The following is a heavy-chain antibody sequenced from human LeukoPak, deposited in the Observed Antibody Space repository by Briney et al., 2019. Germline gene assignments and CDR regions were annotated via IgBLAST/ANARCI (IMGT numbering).Heavy chain of an antibody. D-gene: IGHD2-2*02. CDR2: ISAYNGNT. CDR1: GYTFTSYG. V-gene: IGHV1-18*01. Sequence: ASVKVSCTASGYTFTSYGISWVRQAPGQGLEWMGWISAYNGNTNYAQKLQGRVTMTTDTSTSTAYMELRSLGSDDTAVYYCARDRYCSSTSCYTGQYNWFDPWGQGTLVTVSS. CDR3: ARDRYCSSTSCYTGQYNWFDP. J-gene: IGHJ5*02.